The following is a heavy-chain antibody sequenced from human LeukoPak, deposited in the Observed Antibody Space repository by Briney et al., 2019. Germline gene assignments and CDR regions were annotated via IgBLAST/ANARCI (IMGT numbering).Heavy chain of an antibody. CDR2: IFYSGST. Sequence: TSETLSLTCTVSGDSISSSRYYWGWIRQPPGKGLEWIGSIFYSGSTYYNPSLKSRVTISVITSKNQFSLKLSSVTAADTAVYYCARDFSVPATSGYFDYWGQGTLVTVSS. CDR1: GDSISSSRYY. D-gene: IGHD2-2*01. J-gene: IGHJ4*02. CDR3: ARDFSVPATSGYFDY. V-gene: IGHV4-39*07.